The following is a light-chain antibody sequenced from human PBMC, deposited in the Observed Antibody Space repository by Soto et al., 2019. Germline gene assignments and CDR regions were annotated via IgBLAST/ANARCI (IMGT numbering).Light chain of an antibody. J-gene: IGKJ4*01. CDR3: QQYNSYPLT. CDR2: KAS. CDR1: QSISSW. V-gene: IGKV1-5*03. Sequence: DIQMTQSPSTLSGSVGDRFTITCRASQSISSWLAWYQQKPGKAPKLLIYKASSLESGVPSRFSGSGSGTEFTLTISSLQPDDFATYYCQQYNSYPLTFGGGTKVDIK.